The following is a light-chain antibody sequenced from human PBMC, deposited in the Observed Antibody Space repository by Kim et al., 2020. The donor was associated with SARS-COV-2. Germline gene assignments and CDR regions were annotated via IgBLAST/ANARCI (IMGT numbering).Light chain of an antibody. CDR2: QDS. CDR1: KLENKY. V-gene: IGLV3-1*01. CDR3: QAWDSSTEV. J-gene: IGLJ1*01. Sequence: ACPGQTTSSTCSGDKLENKYACWYQQKPGQSPVLVIYQDSKRPSGIPERFSGSNTGNTATLTTGGTQDMDEADYYCQAWDSSTEVFGSGTKVTVL.